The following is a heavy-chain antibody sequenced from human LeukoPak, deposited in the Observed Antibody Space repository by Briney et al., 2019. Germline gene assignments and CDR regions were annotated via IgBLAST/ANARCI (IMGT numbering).Heavy chain of an antibody. Sequence: WETLSLTCTVSGGSISSYYWSWIRQPAGKGLEWIGRIYTSGSTNYNPSLKSRVTMSVDTSKNQFSLKLSSVTAADTAVYYCARAGYCSGGSCSFFNDGWGQGTLVTVSS. D-gene: IGHD2-15*01. V-gene: IGHV4-4*07. J-gene: IGHJ4*02. CDR1: GGSISSYY. CDR2: IYTSGST. CDR3: ARAGYCSGGSCSFFNDG.